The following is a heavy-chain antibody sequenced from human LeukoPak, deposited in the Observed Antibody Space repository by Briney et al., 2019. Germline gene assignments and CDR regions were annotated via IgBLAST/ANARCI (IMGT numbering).Heavy chain of an antibody. CDR2: INHSGST. CDR1: GGSVSSGSYY. J-gene: IGHJ4*02. Sequence: PSETLSLTCTVSGGSVSSGSYYWSWIRQPPGKGLEWIGEINHSGSTNYNPSLKSRVTISVDTSKNQFSLKLSSVTAADTAVYYCGMRGGLGGPSGSKYTLRYDYWGQGTLVTVSS. V-gene: IGHV4-61*01. CDR3: GMRGGLGGPSGSKYTLRYDY. D-gene: IGHD3-9*01.